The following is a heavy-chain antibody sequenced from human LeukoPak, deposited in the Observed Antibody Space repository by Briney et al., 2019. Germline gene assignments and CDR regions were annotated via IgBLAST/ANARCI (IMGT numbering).Heavy chain of an antibody. CDR2: ISYDGSNK. Sequence: PGGSLRLSCAASGFTFSAYGMHWVRQAPGKGLEWVAVISYDGSNKYYADSVKGRFTISRDNSKNTLYLQMNSLRAEDTAVYYCAGDVDTAMDYWGQGTLVTVSS. J-gene: IGHJ4*02. CDR3: AGDVDTAMDY. CDR1: GFTFSAYG. D-gene: IGHD5-18*01. V-gene: IGHV3-30*03.